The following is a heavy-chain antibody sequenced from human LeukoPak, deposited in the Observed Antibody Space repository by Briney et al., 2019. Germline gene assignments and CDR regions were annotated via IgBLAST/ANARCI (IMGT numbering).Heavy chain of an antibody. Sequence: AGGSLRLSCVGSGFTFRSHAMSWVRQAPEKGLEFVSGIYENGGTTYYADSVKGRFTISRDNSKNTLYLQMNSLRAEDTAVYYCAIDRKYSSGWYVNPSANVYGMDVWGQGTTVTVSS. CDR3: AIDRKYSSGWYVNPSANVYGMDV. CDR2: IYENGGTT. J-gene: IGHJ6*02. CDR1: GFTFRSHA. V-gene: IGHV3-23*01. D-gene: IGHD6-19*01.